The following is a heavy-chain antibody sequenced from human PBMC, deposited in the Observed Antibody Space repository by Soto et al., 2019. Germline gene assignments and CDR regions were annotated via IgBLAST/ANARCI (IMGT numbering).Heavy chain of an antibody. D-gene: IGHD3-9*01. CDR1: GFSFSDHY. CDR3: ARVLTGSGMDV. Sequence: EVQLVESGGGLVQPGGSLRLSCAASGFSFSDHYTDWDRQAPGKGLEWVGRTRNKANSYTTEYAASVKGRFTISRDDSKNSLYLQMNSLKTEDTAVYYCARVLTGSGMDVWGQGTTVTVSS. J-gene: IGHJ6*02. CDR2: TRNKANSYTT. V-gene: IGHV3-72*01.